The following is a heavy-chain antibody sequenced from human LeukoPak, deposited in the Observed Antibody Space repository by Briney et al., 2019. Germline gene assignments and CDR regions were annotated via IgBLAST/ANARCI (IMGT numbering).Heavy chain of an antibody. CDR1: GFTFSSYG. CDR2: IWYDGSNK. J-gene: IGHJ4*02. Sequence: GGSLRLSCAASGFTFSSYGMHWVRQAPGKGLEWVAVIWYDGSNKYYADSVKGRFTISRDNSKNTLYLQMNSLRAEDTAVYYCAKVGGGNSYYFDYWGQGTLVTVSS. D-gene: IGHD4-23*01. CDR3: AKVGGGNSYYFDY. V-gene: IGHV3-33*06.